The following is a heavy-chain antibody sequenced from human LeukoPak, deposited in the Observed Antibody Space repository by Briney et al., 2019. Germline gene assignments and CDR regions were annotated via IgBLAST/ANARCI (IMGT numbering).Heavy chain of an antibody. J-gene: IGHJ3*02. D-gene: IGHD6-19*01. CDR2: IYTGGNT. V-gene: IGHV3-53*01. CDR1: EFTVSSNY. Sequence: GGSLRLSCAASEFTVSSNYMNWVRQAPGKGLEWVSVIYTGGNTYYADSVKGRFTISRDNSKNTLYLQMHSLRAEDTAVYYCASPSSGQSFDIWGQGTMVTVSS. CDR3: ASPSSGQSFDI.